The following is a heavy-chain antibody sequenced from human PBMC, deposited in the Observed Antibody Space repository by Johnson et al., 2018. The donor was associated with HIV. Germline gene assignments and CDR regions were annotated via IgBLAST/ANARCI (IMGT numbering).Heavy chain of an antibody. CDR2: ISSNGGST. D-gene: IGHD3-10*01. CDR3: ARGAFDI. J-gene: IGHJ3*02. Sequence: VQLVESGGGLVQPGGSLRLSCAASGFTFSSYAMYWVRQAPGKGLEYVSAISSNGGSTYYANSVKGRFTISRDNSKNTLYLQMGRLRAEDMAVYYCARGAFDIWGQGTMVTVSS. V-gene: IGHV3-64*01. CDR1: GFTFSSYA.